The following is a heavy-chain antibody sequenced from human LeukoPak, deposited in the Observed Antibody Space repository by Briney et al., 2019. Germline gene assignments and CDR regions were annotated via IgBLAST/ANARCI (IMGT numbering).Heavy chain of an antibody. CDR2: INHSGST. J-gene: IGHJ4*02. D-gene: IGHD6-13*01. CDR1: GGSFSGYY. V-gene: IGHV4-34*01. CDR3: ARRLANHIAGTGEGGVDY. Sequence: ASETLSLTCAVYGGSFSGYYWSWIRQPPGKGLEWIGEINHSGSTNYNPSLKSRVTISVDTSKNQFSLKLSSVTAADTAVYYCARRLANHIAGTGEGGVDYWGQGTLVTVSS.